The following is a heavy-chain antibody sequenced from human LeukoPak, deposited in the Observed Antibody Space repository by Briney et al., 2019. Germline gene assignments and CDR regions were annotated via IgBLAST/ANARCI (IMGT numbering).Heavy chain of an antibody. CDR3: AKDTWRRVFYYGMDV. Sequence: GGSLRLSCAASGFTFSSYSMNCVRQAPGKGMEWVSSISSSSSYIYYADSVKGRFTISRDNAKNSLYLQMNSLRAEDTAMYFCAKDTWRRVFYYGMDVWGQGTTVAVSS. D-gene: IGHD3-16*01. J-gene: IGHJ6*02. CDR2: ISSSSSYI. CDR1: GFTFSSYS. V-gene: IGHV3-21*04.